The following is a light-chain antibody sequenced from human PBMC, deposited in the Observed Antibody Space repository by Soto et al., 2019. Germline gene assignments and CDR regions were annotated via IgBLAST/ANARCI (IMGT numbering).Light chain of an antibody. Sequence: EIVLTQSPGTLSLSPGERATLSCRTSQSVSTFLAWYQHKPGQAPRLLIHDASSRATGVPPRFSGSGSGTDFTLTISSLEPEDFAVYYCQQRGTFGQGTRLEIK. CDR2: DAS. V-gene: IGKV3-11*01. J-gene: IGKJ5*01. CDR1: QSVSTF. CDR3: QQRGT.